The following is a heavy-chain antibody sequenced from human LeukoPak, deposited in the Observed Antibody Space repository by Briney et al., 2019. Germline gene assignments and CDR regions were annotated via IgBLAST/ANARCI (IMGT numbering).Heavy chain of an antibody. CDR3: ARQGYSNHYGMDV. V-gene: IGHV4-59*08. CDR1: GGSISSYY. D-gene: IGHD4-11*01. CDR2: IYYSGST. J-gene: IGHJ6*02. Sequence: SETLSLTCTVSGGSISSYYWSWIRQPPGKGLEWIGYIYYSGSTNYNPSLKSRVTISVDTSKNQFSLKLSSVAAADTAVYYCARQGYSNHYGMDVWGQGTTVTVSS.